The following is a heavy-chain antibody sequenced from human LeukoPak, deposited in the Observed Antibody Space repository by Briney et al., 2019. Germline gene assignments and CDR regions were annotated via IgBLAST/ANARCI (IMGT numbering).Heavy chain of an antibody. J-gene: IGHJ4*02. Sequence: PSETLSLTCTVSRGSVNSGSYYWNWIRQPPGKGLEWIGYIYYSGSTNYNPSLKSRVTISVDTAKNQLSLKLSSVTAADTAVYYCARRAGYSSSWYEYWGQGTLVTVSS. D-gene: IGHD6-13*01. CDR2: IYYSGST. CDR1: RGSVNSGSYY. V-gene: IGHV4-61*01. CDR3: ARRAGYSSSWYEY.